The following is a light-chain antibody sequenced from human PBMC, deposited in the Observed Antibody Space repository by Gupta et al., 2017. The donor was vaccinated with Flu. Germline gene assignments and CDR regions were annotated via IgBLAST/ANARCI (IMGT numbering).Light chain of an antibody. CDR1: SSNLGAGYD. J-gene: IGLJ3*02. CDR3: QSYDSSLSGSV. V-gene: IGLV1-40*01. CDR2: GNN. Sequence: QSGLTQPPSGSGAPGQRLTISCTGSSSNLGAGYDVHWYQHFPGKAPKLLLYGNNHRPSGVPDRFSGSKSGTSASLAITGLQADDEADYFCQSYDSSLSGSVFGGGTKLTVL.